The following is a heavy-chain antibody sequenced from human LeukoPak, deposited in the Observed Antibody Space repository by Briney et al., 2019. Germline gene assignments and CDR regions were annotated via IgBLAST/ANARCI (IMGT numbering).Heavy chain of an antibody. CDR3: AKHNGYSSSWYSY. D-gene: IGHD6-13*01. Sequence: PGGSLRLSCAASGFTFSSYAMSWVRQAPGKGLEWVSAISGSGASTYYADSVKGRFTVSRDNSKNTLYLQMNSLRAEDTAVYYCAKHNGYSSSWYSYWGQGTLVTVSS. CDR1: GFTFSSYA. CDR2: ISGSGAST. V-gene: IGHV3-23*01. J-gene: IGHJ4*02.